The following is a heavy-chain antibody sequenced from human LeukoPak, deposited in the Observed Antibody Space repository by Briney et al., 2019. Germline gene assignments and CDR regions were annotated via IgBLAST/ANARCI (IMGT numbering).Heavy chain of an antibody. V-gene: IGHV3-21*04. CDR2: ISSSSSYI. D-gene: IGHD3-9*01. CDR3: ASGYDILTGYPNY. CDR1: GFTFSSYS. Sequence: GGSLRLSCAASGFTFSSYSMNWVRQAPGKGLEWVSSISSSSSYIYYADSVKGRFTISRDNAKNSLYLQMNSLRAEDTAVYYCASGYDILTGYPNYWGQGTLVTVSS. J-gene: IGHJ4*02.